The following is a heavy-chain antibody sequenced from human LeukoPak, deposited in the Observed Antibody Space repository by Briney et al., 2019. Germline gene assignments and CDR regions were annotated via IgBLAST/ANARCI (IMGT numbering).Heavy chain of an antibody. CDR2: IKQDGSER. CDR3: AKARGWIQGAFDI. Sequence: PGGSLRLSCAASGFTFSSYWMSWVRQAPGKGLEWVANIKQDGSERYYVDSVTGRFTISRDNAKDSLYLQMNSLRAEDTAVYYCAKARGWIQGAFDIWGQGTMVTVSS. D-gene: IGHD5-18*01. J-gene: IGHJ3*02. V-gene: IGHV3-7*03. CDR1: GFTFSSYW.